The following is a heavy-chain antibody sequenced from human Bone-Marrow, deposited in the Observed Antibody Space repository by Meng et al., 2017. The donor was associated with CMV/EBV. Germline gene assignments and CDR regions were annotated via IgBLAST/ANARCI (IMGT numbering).Heavy chain of an antibody. CDR3: AKGSDYGDYGGFDP. V-gene: IGHV3-33*06. J-gene: IGHJ5*02. Sequence: GESLKISCVASGFIFNTYGMHWVRQAPGKGPEWVSVIWYDGNKKYYGDSVQGRFTVSRDNSKNTVYLHMNSLRVEDTAVYYCAKGSDYGDYGGFDPWGQGTLVTVSS. CDR2: IWYDGNKK. CDR1: GFIFNTYG. D-gene: IGHD4-17*01.